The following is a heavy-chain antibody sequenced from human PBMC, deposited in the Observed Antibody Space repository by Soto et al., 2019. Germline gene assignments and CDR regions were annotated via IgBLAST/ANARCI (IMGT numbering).Heavy chain of an antibody. V-gene: IGHV1-2*04. D-gene: IGHD1-1*01. CDR1: GYTFTGYY. CDR3: ATTCALGSTTACCMDV. Sequence: GASVKVSCKASGYTFTGYYMHWVRQAPGQGLEWMGWINPNNGATKYAQKFQGWLTMTRDTSISTAYLELSRLRSDDTAVYYCATTCALGSTTACCMDVSGQGTTLPVSS. CDR2: INPNNGAT. J-gene: IGHJ6*02.